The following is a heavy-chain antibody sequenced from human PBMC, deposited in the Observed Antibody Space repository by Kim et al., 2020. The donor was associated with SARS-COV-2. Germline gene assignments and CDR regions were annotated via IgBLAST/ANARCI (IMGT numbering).Heavy chain of an antibody. CDR3: ARVSGWYGYNWFDP. CDR2: IYYSGST. Sequence: SETLSLTCTVSGGSISSSSYYWGWIRQPPGKGLEWIGSIYYSGSTYYNPSLKSRVTISVDTSKNQFSLKLSSVTAADTAVYYCARVSGWYGYNWFDPWGQGTLVTVSS. D-gene: IGHD6-19*01. CDR1: GGSISSSSYY. J-gene: IGHJ5*02. V-gene: IGHV4-39*01.